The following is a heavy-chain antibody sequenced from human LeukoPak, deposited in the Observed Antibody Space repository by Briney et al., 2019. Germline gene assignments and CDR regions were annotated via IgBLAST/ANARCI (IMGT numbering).Heavy chain of an antibody. Sequence: KPSXXLSLTCTASGGSISSYYWSWIRQPPGKGLEWIGYIYYSGSTNYNPSLKSRVIISVDTSKNQFSLKLSSVTAADTAVYYCARSRGYFDYWGQGTLVTVSS. CDR2: IYYSGST. J-gene: IGHJ4*02. CDR1: GGSISSYY. D-gene: IGHD5/OR15-5a*01. V-gene: IGHV4-59*01. CDR3: ARSRGYFDY.